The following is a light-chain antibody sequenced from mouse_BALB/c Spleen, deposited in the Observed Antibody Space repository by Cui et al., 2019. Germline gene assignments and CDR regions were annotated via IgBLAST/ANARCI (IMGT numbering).Light chain of an antibody. Sequence: IVMTQSHKFMSTSVGDRVSITCKASQDVGTTVAWYQQKPGQSPKLLIYWASTRHIGVPYRFTGSGSGTDFTLTISNVQSEDLADYVCQQYNNYPPALTFGAGTKLELK. J-gene: IGKJ5*01. V-gene: IGKV6-23*01. CDR3: QQYNNYPPALT. CDR2: WAS. CDR1: QDVGTT.